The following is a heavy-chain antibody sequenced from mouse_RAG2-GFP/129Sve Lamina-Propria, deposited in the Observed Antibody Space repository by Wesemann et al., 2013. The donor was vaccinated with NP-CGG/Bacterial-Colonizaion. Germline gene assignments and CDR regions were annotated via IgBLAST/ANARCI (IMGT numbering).Heavy chain of an antibody. CDR2: IRLKSDNYAT. J-gene: IGHJ3*01. D-gene: IGHD2-5*01. Sequence: EVKLEESGGGLVQPGGSMKLSCAASGFTFSDAWMDWVRQSPEKGLEWVAEIRLKSDNYATHYAESVKGRFTISRDDSKSSVYLQMNSLRAEDTGIYYCTRHYSNWFAYWGQGTLVTVSA. CDR1: GFTFSDAW. V-gene: IGHV6-6*01. CDR3: TRHYSNWFAY.